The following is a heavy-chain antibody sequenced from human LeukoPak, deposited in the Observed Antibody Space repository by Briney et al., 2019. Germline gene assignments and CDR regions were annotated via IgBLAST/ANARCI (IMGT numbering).Heavy chain of an antibody. V-gene: IGHV3-21*01. D-gene: IGHD6-13*01. CDR1: GFTFSSYS. Sequence: GGSLRLSCATSGFTFSSYSMNWVRQARGKGLEWVSSISSSSSYIYYADSVKGRFTISRDNAKNSLYLQMNSLRAEDTAVYYCARGAAAGTHLDYWGQGTLVTVSS. CDR2: ISSSSSYI. J-gene: IGHJ4*02. CDR3: ARGAAAGTHLDY.